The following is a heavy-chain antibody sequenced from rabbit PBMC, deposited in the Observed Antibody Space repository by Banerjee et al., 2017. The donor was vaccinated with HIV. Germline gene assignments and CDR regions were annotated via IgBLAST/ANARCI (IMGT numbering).Heavy chain of an antibody. J-gene: IGHJ4*01. CDR3: ARGGGSAYGDGTAFNL. Sequence: QEQLVESGGGLVQPEGSLTLTCKASGIDFSGWSWICWVRQAPGKGLEWIACIGGDSSAGIYYASWAKGRFTISKTSSTTVTLQMTSLTAADTATYFCARGGGSAYGDGTAFNLWGPGTLVTVS. D-gene: IGHD6-1*01. CDR1: GIDFSGWSW. CDR2: IGGDSSAGI. V-gene: IGHV1S45*01.